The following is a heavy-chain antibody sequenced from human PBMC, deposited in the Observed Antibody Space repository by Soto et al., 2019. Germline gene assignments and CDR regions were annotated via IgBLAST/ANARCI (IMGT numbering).Heavy chain of an antibody. V-gene: IGHV3-74*01. Sequence: LSLTCAASGFTFSSYWMHWVRQAPGKGLVWVSRINSDGSSTSYADSVKGRFTISRDNAKNTLYLQMNSLRAEDTAVYYCARAMSSYYDFWSGYHAFDIWGQGTMVTVSS. J-gene: IGHJ3*02. D-gene: IGHD3-3*01. CDR2: INSDGSST. CDR1: GFTFSSYW. CDR3: ARAMSSYYDFWSGYHAFDI.